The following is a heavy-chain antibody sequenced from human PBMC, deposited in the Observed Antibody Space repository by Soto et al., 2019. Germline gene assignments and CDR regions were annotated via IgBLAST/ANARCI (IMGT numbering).Heavy chain of an antibody. CDR3: ARDSGYYDSSGGDAFDI. D-gene: IGHD3-22*01. Sequence: GGSLRLSCAASGFTFSSYSMNWVRQAPGKGLEWVSYISSSSTIYYADSVKGRFTISRDNAKNSLYLQMNSLRAEDTAVYYCARDSGYYDSSGGDAFDIWGQGTMVTVS. V-gene: IGHV3-48*01. J-gene: IGHJ3*02. CDR2: ISSSSTI. CDR1: GFTFSSYS.